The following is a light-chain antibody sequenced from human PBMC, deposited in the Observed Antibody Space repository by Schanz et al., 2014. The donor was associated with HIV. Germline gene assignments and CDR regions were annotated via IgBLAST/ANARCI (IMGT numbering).Light chain of an antibody. J-gene: IGLJ3*02. Sequence: QSVLTQPPSASGTPGQRVTISCSGSSSNFRSNAVNWHQQLPGTAPRLVIYNTFHRPSGVPDRFSGSQSGTSASLAISGLQSEDESDFFCATWDDSLEGWVFGGGTKVTVL. CDR2: NTF. V-gene: IGLV1-44*01. CDR3: ATWDDSLEGWV. CDR1: SSNFRSNA.